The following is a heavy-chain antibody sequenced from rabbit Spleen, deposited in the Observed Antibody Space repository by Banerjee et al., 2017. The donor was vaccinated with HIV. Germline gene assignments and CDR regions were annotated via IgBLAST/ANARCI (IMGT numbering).Heavy chain of an antibody. CDR1: GVSFSISSY. Sequence: QSLEESGGDLVKPGAYLTLTCTASGVSFSISSYMCWVRQAPGKGLEWIACIDAGSSGFTYFSTWAEGRFTISKTSSTTVTLEMTRLTAADTATYFCARDTASSFSSYGMDLWGQGTLVTVS. J-gene: IGHJ6*01. CDR2: IDAGSSGFT. CDR3: ARDTASSFSSYGMDL. D-gene: IGHD8-1*01. V-gene: IGHV1S40*01.